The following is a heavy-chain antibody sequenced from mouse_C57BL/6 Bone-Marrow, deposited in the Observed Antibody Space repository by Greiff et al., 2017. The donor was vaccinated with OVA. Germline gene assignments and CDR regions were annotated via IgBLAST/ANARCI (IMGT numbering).Heavy chain of an antibody. CDR2: ISNGGGST. Sequence: EVKVVESGGGLVQPGGSLKLSCAASGFTFSDYYMYWVRQTPEKRMEWVAYISNGGGSTYYPDTVKGRFTISRDNAKNTLYLQMSRLKSEDTAMYYCARDYYGSYYYAMDYWGQGTSVTVSS. CDR3: ARDYYGSYYYAMDY. V-gene: IGHV5-12*01. D-gene: IGHD1-1*01. J-gene: IGHJ4*01. CDR1: GFTFSDYY.